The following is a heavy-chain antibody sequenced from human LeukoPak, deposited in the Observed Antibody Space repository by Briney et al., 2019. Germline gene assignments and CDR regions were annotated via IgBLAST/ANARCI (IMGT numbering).Heavy chain of an antibody. CDR3: ARGGIYDFWSGYEYYFDY. CDR1: GGSISSYY. CDR2: IYYSGST. J-gene: IGHJ4*02. Sequence: SETLSLTCTVSGGSISSYYWSWIRQPPGKGLEWIGYIYYSGSTNYNPSLKSRVTISVDTSKNQFSLKLSSVTAADTAVYYCARGGIYDFWSGYEYYFDYWGQGTLVTVSS. V-gene: IGHV4-59*01. D-gene: IGHD3-3*01.